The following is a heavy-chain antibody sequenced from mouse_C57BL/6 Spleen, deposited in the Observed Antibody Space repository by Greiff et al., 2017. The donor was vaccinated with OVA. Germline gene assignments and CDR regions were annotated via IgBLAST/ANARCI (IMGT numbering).Heavy chain of an antibody. CDR2: INPNNGGT. Sequence: EVQLQQSGPELVKPGASVKIPCKASGYTFTDYNMDWVKQSHGKSLEWIGDINPNNGGTIYNQKFKGKATLTVDKSSSTAYMELRSLTSEDTAVYYCARSRSNYGFYAMDYWGQGTSVTVSS. J-gene: IGHJ4*01. CDR3: ARSRSNYGFYAMDY. D-gene: IGHD2-5*01. V-gene: IGHV1-18*01. CDR1: GYTFTDYN.